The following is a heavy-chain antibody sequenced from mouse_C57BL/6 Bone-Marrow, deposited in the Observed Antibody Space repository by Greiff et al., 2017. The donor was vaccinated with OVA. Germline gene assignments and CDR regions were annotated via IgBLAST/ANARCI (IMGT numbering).Heavy chain of an antibody. CDR2: IYPRSGNT. CDR1: GYTFTSYG. CDR3: ARGVTTVVATSY. Sequence: VQLQQSGAELARPGASVKLSCKASGYTFTSYGISWVKQSTGQGLEWIGEIYPRSGNTYYNEKFKGKATLTADKASSKAYMELRSLTSEDSAVYFCARGVTTVVATSYWGQGTTLTVSS. J-gene: IGHJ2*01. V-gene: IGHV1-81*01. D-gene: IGHD1-1*01.